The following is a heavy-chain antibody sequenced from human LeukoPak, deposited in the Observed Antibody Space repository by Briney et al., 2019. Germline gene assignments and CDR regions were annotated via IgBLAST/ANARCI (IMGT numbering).Heavy chain of an antibody. Sequence: ASVKVSCKVSGYTLTELSMHWVRQAPGKGLEWMGGFDPEDGETIYAQKFQGRGTMTEDTSTDTAYMELSSLRSEDTAVYYCATGYSSGWQTQFFDYWGQGTLVTVSS. CDR2: FDPEDGET. J-gene: IGHJ4*02. CDR3: ATGYSSGWQTQFFDY. CDR1: GYTLTELS. D-gene: IGHD6-19*01. V-gene: IGHV1-24*01.